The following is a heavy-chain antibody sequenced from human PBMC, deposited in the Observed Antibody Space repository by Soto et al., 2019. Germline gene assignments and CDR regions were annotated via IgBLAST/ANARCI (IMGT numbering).Heavy chain of an antibody. J-gene: IGHJ3*02. CDR1: GGTFSSYA. CDR2: IIPIFGTA. Sequence: QVQLVQSGAEVKKPGSSVKVSCKASGGTFSSYAISWVRQAPGQGLEWMGGIIPIFGTANYAQKFQGRVTITADESTSTAYMELSSLRSEDTAVYYCARDSREHYDYVWGSYAFDIWGQGTMVTVSS. V-gene: IGHV1-69*01. D-gene: IGHD3-16*01. CDR3: ARDSREHYDYVWGSYAFDI.